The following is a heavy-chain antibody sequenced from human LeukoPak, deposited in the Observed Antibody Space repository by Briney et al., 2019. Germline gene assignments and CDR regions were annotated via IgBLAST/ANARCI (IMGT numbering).Heavy chain of an antibody. Sequence: ASVKVSCKASGYTFASYDINWVRQATGQGVEWVGWMSPNSGNTGYAQKFQGRVTMTRNTSISTAYMELSSLRSEDTAMYYCARGPKWELLYYFDYWGQGTLVTVSS. CDR2: MSPNSGNT. J-gene: IGHJ4*02. CDR1: GYTFASYD. V-gene: IGHV1-8*01. D-gene: IGHD1-26*01. CDR3: ARGPKWELLYYFDY.